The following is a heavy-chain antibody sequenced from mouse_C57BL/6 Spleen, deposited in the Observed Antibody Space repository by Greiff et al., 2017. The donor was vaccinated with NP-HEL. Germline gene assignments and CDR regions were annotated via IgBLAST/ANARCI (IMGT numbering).Heavy chain of an antibody. D-gene: IGHD2-4*01. Sequence: VQLQQSGPGLVQPSQSLSITCTVSGFSLTSYGVHWVRQSPGKGLEWLGVIWSGGSTDYNAAFISRLSISKDNSKSQVFFKMNSLQADDTAIYYCARFYDYDGGYAMDYWGQGTSVTVSS. CDR1: GFSLTSYG. J-gene: IGHJ4*01. CDR3: ARFYDYDGGYAMDY. CDR2: IWSGGST. V-gene: IGHV2-2*01.